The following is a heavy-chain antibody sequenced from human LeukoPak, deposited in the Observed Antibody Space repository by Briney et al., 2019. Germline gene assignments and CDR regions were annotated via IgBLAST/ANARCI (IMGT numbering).Heavy chain of an antibody. J-gene: IGHJ4*02. CDR1: GYTFTSYY. V-gene: IGHV1-46*01. D-gene: IGHD6-13*01. CDR2: INPSGGST. Sequence: ASVKVSCKASGYTFTSYYMHWGRQAPGQGLEWMGIINPSGGSTSYAQKFQGRVTMTRDTSTSTVYMELSSLRSEDTAVYYCARDTLYSSSWYQVPDYWGQGTLVTVSS. CDR3: ARDTLYSSSWYQVPDY.